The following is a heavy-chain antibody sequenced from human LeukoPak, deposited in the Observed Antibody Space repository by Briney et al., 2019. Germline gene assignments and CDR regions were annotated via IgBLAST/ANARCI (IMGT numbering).Heavy chain of an antibody. J-gene: IGHJ4*02. CDR1: GGSFSGYY. CDR3: ARARYSSSWYY. CDR2: INHSGST. V-gene: IGHV4-34*01. D-gene: IGHD6-13*01. Sequence: PSETLSLTCAVYGGSFSGYYWSWIRQPPGKGLEWIGEINHSGSTNYNPSLKSRVTISVDTSKNQFSLKLSSVTAADTAVYYCARARYSSSWYYWGQGTLVTVSS.